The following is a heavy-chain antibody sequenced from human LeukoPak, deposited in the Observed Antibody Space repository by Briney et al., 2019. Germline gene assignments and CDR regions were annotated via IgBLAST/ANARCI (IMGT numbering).Heavy chain of an antibody. CDR2: IIPIFGTA. J-gene: IGHJ3*02. V-gene: IGHV1-69*05. CDR3: ARDLYVVVPAADHDAFDI. D-gene: IGHD2-2*01. CDR1: GGTFSSYA. Sequence: GASVKVSCKASGGTFSSYAISWVRQAPGQGLESMGGIIPIFGTANYAQKFQGRVTITTDESTSTAYMELSSLRSEDTAVYYCARDLYVVVPAADHDAFDIWGQGTMVTVSS.